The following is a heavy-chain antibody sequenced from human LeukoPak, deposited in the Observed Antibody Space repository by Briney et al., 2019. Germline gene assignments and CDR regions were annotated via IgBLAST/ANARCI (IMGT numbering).Heavy chain of an antibody. CDR1: GFTFSTYA. CDR2: ISGSGSST. Sequence: GGSLRLSCAASGFTFSTYAMSWVRQAPGKGLEWVSAISGSGSSTYYADSVKGRFTISRDNSKNTLYLQMNSLRAEDTAVYYCARDGGTVTRNAFDIWGQGTMVTVSS. V-gene: IGHV3-23*01. D-gene: IGHD4-17*01. J-gene: IGHJ3*02. CDR3: ARDGGTVTRNAFDI.